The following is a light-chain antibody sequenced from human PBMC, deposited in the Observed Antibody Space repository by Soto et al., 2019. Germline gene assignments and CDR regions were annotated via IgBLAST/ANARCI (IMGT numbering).Light chain of an antibody. CDR3: QQYNNWPLT. CDR2: GAS. CDR1: QRVSNN. J-gene: IGKJ4*01. V-gene: IGKV3-15*01. Sequence: EIVMTQSPATLSVSPGERATLSCRASQRVSNNLAWYQQKPGQAPRLLIYGASTRATGIPATFSGSGSGTEFTLTISSLQSEDFAVYYCQQYNNWPLTFGGGTKVEIK.